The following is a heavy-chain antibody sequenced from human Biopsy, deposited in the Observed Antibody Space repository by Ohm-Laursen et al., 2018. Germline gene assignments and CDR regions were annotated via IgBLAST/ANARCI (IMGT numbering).Heavy chain of an antibody. V-gene: IGHV3-9*01. Sequence: SLRLSCSASGFTFENYAMNWVRQAPGKGLEWVAGIDWNSRNLNYGDSVKGRFSVSRDNAKNSLYLQMNSLRGEDTALYYCVKDTNWNYVWGRPGATKGMDVWGQGTTVTVSS. D-gene: IGHD1-7*01. CDR1: GFTFENYA. CDR3: VKDTNWNYVWGRPGATKGMDV. CDR2: IDWNSRNL. J-gene: IGHJ6*02.